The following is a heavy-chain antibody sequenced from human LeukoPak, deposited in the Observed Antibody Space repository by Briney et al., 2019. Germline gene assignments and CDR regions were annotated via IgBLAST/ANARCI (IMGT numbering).Heavy chain of an antibody. V-gene: IGHV1-8*01. CDR2: MNPNSGNT. Sequence: ASVKVSCKASGYTFTNYDINWVRQASGQGLEWMGWMNPNSGNTGSAQKFQGRVTMTSNTSISTAYMELSSLRSEDTAVYYCARGFRREQQLLRAFDYWGQGTPVTVSS. J-gene: IGHJ4*02. CDR1: GYTFTNYD. CDR3: ARGFRREQQLLRAFDY. D-gene: IGHD6-13*01.